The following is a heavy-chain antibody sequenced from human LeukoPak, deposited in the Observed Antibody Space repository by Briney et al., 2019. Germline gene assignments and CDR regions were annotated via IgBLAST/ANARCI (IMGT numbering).Heavy chain of an antibody. V-gene: IGHV3-74*01. J-gene: IGHJ4*02. D-gene: IGHD3-10*01. CDR3: ARSFRSSGSENFDY. Sequence: PGGSLRLSCAASGFTFSSYWMHWVRHAPGKGLVWVPRINSDGSSTSYADSVKGRFTISRDNAKNTLYLQMNSLRAEDTAVYYCARSFRSSGSENFDYWGQGTLVTVSS. CDR2: INSDGSST. CDR1: GFTFSSYW.